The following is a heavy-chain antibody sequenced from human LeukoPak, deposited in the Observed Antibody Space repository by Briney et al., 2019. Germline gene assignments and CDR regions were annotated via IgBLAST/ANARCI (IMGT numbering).Heavy chain of an antibody. CDR1: GFSFMNAW. CDR3: TTFYHEYSPY. CDR2: IKSNADGGTP. D-gene: IGHD2/OR15-2a*01. V-gene: IGHV3-15*01. J-gene: IGHJ4*02. Sequence: GGSLRLSCAASGFSFMNAWMIWVRQAPGKGLEWVGRIKSNADGGTPDYSAPAIGSFTISRDDSNNTLYLQMHSLKTEDTAVYYCTTFYHEYSPYWGRGTLVTVSS.